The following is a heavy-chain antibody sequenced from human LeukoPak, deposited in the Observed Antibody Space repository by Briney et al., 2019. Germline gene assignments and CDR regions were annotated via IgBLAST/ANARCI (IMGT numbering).Heavy chain of an antibody. CDR1: GGSIRSHY. D-gene: IGHD4-17*01. V-gene: IGHV4-4*07. J-gene: IGHJ4*02. Sequence: KPSETLSLTCTVSGGSIRSHYWSWLRQPAGKGLEWIGRIYTSGSTNYNPSLKSRVTMSVDTSKNQFSLKLRFVTAADTAVYYCAREGGDYTSWDYWGQGTLVTVSS. CDR2: IYTSGST. CDR3: AREGGDYTSWDY.